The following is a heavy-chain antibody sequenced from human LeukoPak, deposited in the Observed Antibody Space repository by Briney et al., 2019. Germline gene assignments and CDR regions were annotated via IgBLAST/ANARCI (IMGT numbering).Heavy chain of an antibody. V-gene: IGHV4-39*01. J-gene: IGHJ4*02. CDR3: VRITSPGY. Sequence: PSETLSLTCTVSGGSISSSSYFWGWIRQPPGKGPEWIGSIYYSGGTYYNPSLKSRVTISVDTSNNQFSLMLSSVTAADTAVYYCVRITSPGYWGQGTLVTVSS. CDR2: IYYSGGT. D-gene: IGHD3-10*01. CDR1: GGSISSSSYF.